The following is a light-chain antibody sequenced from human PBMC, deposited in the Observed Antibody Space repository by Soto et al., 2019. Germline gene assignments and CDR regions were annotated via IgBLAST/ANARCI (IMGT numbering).Light chain of an antibody. CDR2: AAS. CDR3: QQLNNYPLT. Sequence: DIQLTQSPSFLSSSLGDRVTITCRASQGIGSYLAWYKQKPGKAPRLLIYAASTLQSGVPSRFRGSGSDTEFTLTISSLTPEYFATYYCQQLNNYPLTFGGGTKVYIK. CDR1: QGIGSY. J-gene: IGKJ4*01. V-gene: IGKV1-9*01.